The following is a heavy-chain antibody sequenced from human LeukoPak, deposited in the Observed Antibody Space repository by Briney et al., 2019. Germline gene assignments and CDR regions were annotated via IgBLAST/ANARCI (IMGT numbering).Heavy chain of an antibody. CDR3: AKVSGVGSSWSPFDY. CDR2: IQNDGSNE. CDR1: GFTFSNYD. Sequence: PGGXLRLSCTASGFTFSNYDINWVRQAPGKGLEWVAFIQNDGSNEYYADSVKGRFTISRDNYKNTLYLLMNSLRAEDTAVYYCAKVSGVGSSWSPFDYWGQGTLVTVSS. J-gene: IGHJ4*02. V-gene: IGHV3-30*02. D-gene: IGHD6-13*01.